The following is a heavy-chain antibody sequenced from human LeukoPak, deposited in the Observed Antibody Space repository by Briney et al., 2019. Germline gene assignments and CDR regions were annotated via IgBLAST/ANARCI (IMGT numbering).Heavy chain of an antibody. CDR3: ERPAYSSSWYILY. D-gene: IGHD6-13*01. J-gene: IGHJ4*02. CDR2: IYYSGST. CDR1: GGSISSSNYY. V-gene: IGHV4-39*01. Sequence: SETLSLTCTVSGGSISSSNYYWGWIRQPPGKGLEWIGSIYYSGSTYYNPSLKSRVTISVDTSKNQFSLKLSSVTAADTAVYYCERPAYSSSWYILYWGQGTLVTVSS.